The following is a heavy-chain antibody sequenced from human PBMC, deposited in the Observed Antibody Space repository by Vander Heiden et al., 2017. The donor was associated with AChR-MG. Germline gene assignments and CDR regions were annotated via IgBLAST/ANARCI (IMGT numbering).Heavy chain of an antibody. J-gene: IGHJ5*02. Sequence: QVQLQESGPGLVKPSPTLSLTCTVSGGSISSGGYYWSWLRQHPGKGLEWIGYIYYSGSTYYNPSLKSRVTISVDTSKNQFSLKLSSVTAADTAVYYCARDRAGGSYGLRSPPGFDPWGQGTLVTVSS. CDR2: IYYSGST. V-gene: IGHV4-31*03. D-gene: IGHD1-26*01. CDR1: GGSISSGGYY. CDR3: ARDRAGGSYGLRSPPGFDP.